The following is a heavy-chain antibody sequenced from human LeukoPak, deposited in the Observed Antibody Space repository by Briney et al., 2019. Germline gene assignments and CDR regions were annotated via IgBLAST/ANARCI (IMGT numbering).Heavy chain of an antibody. CDR1: GFTFSVSW. CDR2: IKYDGSEK. V-gene: IGHV3-7*03. J-gene: IGHJ4*02. CDR3: AKDSYYGSGSQRLFDY. Sequence: GGSLRLSCAASGFTFSVSWMSWVRQAPGKGLEWVANIKYDGSEKYYVDSVKGRFTISRDNSKNTLYLQMNSLRAEDTAVYYCAKDSYYGSGSQRLFDYWGQGTLVTVSS. D-gene: IGHD3-10*01.